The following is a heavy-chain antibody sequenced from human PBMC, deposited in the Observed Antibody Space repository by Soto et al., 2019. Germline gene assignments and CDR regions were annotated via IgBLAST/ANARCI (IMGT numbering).Heavy chain of an antibody. CDR2: IKSESDGGTT. J-gene: IGHJ4*02. CDR1: GFTFSSYS. CDR3: MTDRQYRPAY. Sequence: PGGSLRLSCAASGFTFSSYSMNWVRQAPGKGLEWVGRIKSESDGGTTAYAAPVKGRFTISRDDSKNTVYLQMNSLRTEDTALYYCMTDRQYRPAYWGQGT. V-gene: IGHV3-15*07. D-gene: IGHD3-16*02.